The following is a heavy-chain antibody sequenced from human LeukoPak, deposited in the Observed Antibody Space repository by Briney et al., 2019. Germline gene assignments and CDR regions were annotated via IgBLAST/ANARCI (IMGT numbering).Heavy chain of an antibody. Sequence: GGSLRLSCAASGFTFSSYAMSWVRQAPGKVLEWVSAISGSGGNTYYIDSVKGRFTISRDNSKNTLDLQMNSLRAEDTAVYYCAKDGRRISMIGVVRRGHYFDYWGQGILVTVSS. CDR3: AKDGRRISMIGVVRRGHYFDY. D-gene: IGHD3-22*01. J-gene: IGHJ4*02. CDR1: GFTFSSYA. CDR2: ISGSGGNT. V-gene: IGHV3-23*01.